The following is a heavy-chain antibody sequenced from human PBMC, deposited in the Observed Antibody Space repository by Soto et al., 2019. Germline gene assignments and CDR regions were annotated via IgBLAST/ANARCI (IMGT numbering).Heavy chain of an antibody. CDR3: ARGRASGSYSLLDY. J-gene: IGHJ4*02. D-gene: IGHD3-10*01. CDR2: INPNSGNI. CDR1: GNTFTSYD. Sequence: ASVKVSCKASGNTFTSYDINWVRQATGHGLEWMGWINPNSGNIGYAQKFQGRVTMTRDTAIRTAYMEVSRLRSDDTAVYYCARGRASGSYSLLDYWGQATLVTVSS. V-gene: IGHV1-8*01.